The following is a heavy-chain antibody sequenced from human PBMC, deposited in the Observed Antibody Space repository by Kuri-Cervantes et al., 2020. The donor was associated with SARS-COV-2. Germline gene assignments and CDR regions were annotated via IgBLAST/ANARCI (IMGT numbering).Heavy chain of an antibody. CDR2: SSNKAYRYTT. CDR3: ARSLTTTYSL. Sequence: GESLKISCATSGFTFSDHYIDWVRQAPGKGLEWVGRSSNKAYRYTTEYATSVKGRFTISRDFSKNSLSLQMDSLTTEDTAVYYCARSLTTTYSLWGQGTLVTVSS. CDR1: GFTFSDHY. D-gene: IGHD4-11*01. V-gene: IGHV3-72*01. J-gene: IGHJ1*01.